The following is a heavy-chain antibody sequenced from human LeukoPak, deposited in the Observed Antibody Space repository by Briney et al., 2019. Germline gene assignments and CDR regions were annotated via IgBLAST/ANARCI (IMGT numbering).Heavy chain of an antibody. CDR2: FSGRSTHT. D-gene: IGHD3-22*01. J-gene: IGHJ4*02. CDR3: ARVISISRDFYAY. V-gene: IGHV3-11*06. Sequence: GGSLRHSRAPSGFTLRDYFISGLRPPPRRRLEWVSYFSGRSTHTNYGVSVRGRFNISRHHAKISLYLQIKSLRVEDTAFYFRARVISISRDFYAYWGEGALVTVS. CDR1: GFTLRDYF.